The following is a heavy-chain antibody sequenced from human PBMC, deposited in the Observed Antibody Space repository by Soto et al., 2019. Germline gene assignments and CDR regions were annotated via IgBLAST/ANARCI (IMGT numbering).Heavy chain of an antibody. CDR2: ISAYNGNT. D-gene: IGHD2-21*01. V-gene: IGHV1-18*01. CDR3: ARVGTCGGDCQLYYYYYYMDV. J-gene: IGHJ6*03. CDR1: GYTFTSYG. Sequence: ASVKVSCKASGYTFTSYGISWVRQAPGQGLEWMGWISAYNGNTNYAQKLQGRVTMTTDTSTSTAYMELRSLRSDDTAVYYCARVGTCGGDCQLYYYYYYMDVWGKGTTVTVSS.